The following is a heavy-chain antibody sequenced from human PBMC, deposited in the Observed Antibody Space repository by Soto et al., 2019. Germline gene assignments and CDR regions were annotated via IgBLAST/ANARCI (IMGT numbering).Heavy chain of an antibody. D-gene: IGHD1-7*01. J-gene: IGHJ6*02. CDR2: IHSGGDT. CDR3: ARSRTGTTYGGMDV. V-gene: IGHV3-66*01. Sequence: EVQLVESGGDLVQPGGSLRLSCAASGFAVSSNYMTWVRQAPGKGLEWVSVIHSGGDTHYADSVRGRFTISRDNSKNTVYLQMNSLGAEDTAVYYCARSRTGTTYGGMDVWGQGTTVTVSS. CDR1: GFAVSSNY.